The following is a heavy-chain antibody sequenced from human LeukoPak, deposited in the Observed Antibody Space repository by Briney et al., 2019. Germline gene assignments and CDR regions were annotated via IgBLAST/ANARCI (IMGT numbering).Heavy chain of an antibody. CDR3: AITVDCRATTDCYSYFHH. CDR2: VSNDGTYT. Sequence: GGSLRLSCAASGFTFSRYFMHWVRQAPGKGLVWVSRVSNDGTYTEYADSVKGRFTISRDNAKDTLYLQVNSLRAEDTAVYYCAITVDCRATTDCYSYFHHWGQGTLVTVSS. V-gene: IGHV3-74*03. CDR1: GFTFSRYF. J-gene: IGHJ1*01. D-gene: IGHD2-21*02.